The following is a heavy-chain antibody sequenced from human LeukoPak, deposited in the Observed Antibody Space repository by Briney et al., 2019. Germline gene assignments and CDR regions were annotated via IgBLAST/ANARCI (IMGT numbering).Heavy chain of an antibody. CDR1: GFTFSGFG. J-gene: IGHJ6*02. Sequence: GGSLRLSCAASGFTFSGFGMHWVRQAPGKGLEWVAVIWYDGSNKYYADSVKGRFTISRDNSKDTLYLQMDSLRAEDTALYYCAREEHDYVWGSYRYYYYYGIDVWGQGTTVTVSS. V-gene: IGHV3-33*01. CDR3: AREEHDYVWGSYRYYYYYGIDV. D-gene: IGHD3-16*02. CDR2: IWYDGSNK.